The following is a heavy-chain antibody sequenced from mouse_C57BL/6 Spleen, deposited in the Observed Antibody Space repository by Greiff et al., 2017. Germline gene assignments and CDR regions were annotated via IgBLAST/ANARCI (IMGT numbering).Heavy chain of an antibody. V-gene: IGHV5-17*01. CDR2: ISSGSSTI. CDR1: GFTFSDYG. J-gene: IGHJ4*01. Sequence: EVQVVESGVGLVKPGGSLKLSCAASGFTFSDYGMHWVRQAPEKGLEWVAYISSGSSTIYYADTVKGRFTISRDNAKNTLFLQMTSLRSEDTAMYYCASPPFYGNSPMDYWGQGTSVTVSS. CDR3: ASPPFYGNSPMDY. D-gene: IGHD2-1*01.